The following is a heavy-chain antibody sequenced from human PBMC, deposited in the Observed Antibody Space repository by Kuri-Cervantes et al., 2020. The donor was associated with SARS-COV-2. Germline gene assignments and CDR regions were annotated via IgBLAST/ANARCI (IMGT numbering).Heavy chain of an antibody. V-gene: IGHV1-2*02. D-gene: IGHD4-11*01. CDR2: INPNSGGT. CDR3: ARDARSDSNYSWFDP. Sequence: ASVKVSCKASGYTFTGYYMHWVRQAPGQGLEWMGWINPNSGGTNYAQKFQGRVTMTRDTSARTAYMDLRSLRSDDTAVYYCARDARSDSNYSWFDPWGQGTLVTVSS. CDR1: GYTFTGYY. J-gene: IGHJ5*02.